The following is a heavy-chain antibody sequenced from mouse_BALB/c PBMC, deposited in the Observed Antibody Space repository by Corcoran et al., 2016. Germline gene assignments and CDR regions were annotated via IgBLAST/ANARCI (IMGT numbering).Heavy chain of an antibody. J-gene: IGHJ2*01. CDR2: ISYDGSN. CDR1: GYSITSGYY. CDR3: ARGYYYGSSYYFDY. D-gene: IGHD1-1*01. Sequence: DVQLQESGPGLVKPSQSLSLTCSVTGYSITSGYYWNWIRQFPGNKLEWMGYISYDGSNNYNPSLKNRISITRDTSKNQFFLKLNFVTTEDTATYYCARGYYYGSSYYFDYWGQGTTLTVSS. V-gene: IGHV3-6*02.